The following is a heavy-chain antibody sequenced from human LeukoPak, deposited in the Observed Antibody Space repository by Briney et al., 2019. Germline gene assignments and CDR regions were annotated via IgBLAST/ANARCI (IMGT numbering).Heavy chain of an antibody. CDR1: GYSFISYW. CDR2: IYPGDSDT. Sequence: GESLKISCKGSGYSFISYWIGWVRQMPGKGLELMGIIYPGDSDTRYTPSFQGQVIISADKSISTACLQWSSLKASDTAIYYCARRYCSGGSCYSGLDYWGQGTLVTVSS. V-gene: IGHV5-51*01. CDR3: ARRYCSGGSCYSGLDY. D-gene: IGHD2-15*01. J-gene: IGHJ4*02.